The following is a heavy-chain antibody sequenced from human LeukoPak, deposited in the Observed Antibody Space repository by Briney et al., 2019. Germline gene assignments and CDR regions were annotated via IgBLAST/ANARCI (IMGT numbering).Heavy chain of an antibody. D-gene: IGHD3-22*01. CDR2: IDGGGGRT. J-gene: IGHJ4*02. V-gene: IGHV3-23*01. Sequence: GGSLRLSCTASGFALSSYAMSWVRQAPGVGLEWVSAIDGGGGRTWHADSVRGRFTISRDNSKNTLFMQMNSLRAEDTAVCYCAKDFYDSSGPRYDYWGQGTLVTVSS. CDR1: GFALSSYA. CDR3: AKDFYDSSGPRYDY.